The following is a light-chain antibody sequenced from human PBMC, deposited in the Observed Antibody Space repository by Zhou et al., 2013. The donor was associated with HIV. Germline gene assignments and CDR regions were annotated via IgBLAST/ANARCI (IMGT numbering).Light chain of an antibody. CDR3: QQTNSLPPT. CDR2: TAS. CDR1: QHISSW. J-gene: IGKJ2*01. V-gene: IGKV1-12*01. Sequence: DIQMTQSPSSVSASVGDKVTITRRASQHISSWLAWYQQKPGKAPKLLIYTASSLHFRVPSRFSGSGSGTDFNLTISSLQPEDFATYFCQQTNSLPPTFGQGTKLEIK.